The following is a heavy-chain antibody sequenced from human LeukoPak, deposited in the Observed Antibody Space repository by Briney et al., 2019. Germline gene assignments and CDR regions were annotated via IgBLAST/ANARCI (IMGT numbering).Heavy chain of an antibody. CDR1: GYTFTGYY. J-gene: IGHJ6*02. D-gene: IGHD1-14*01. Sequence: ASVRVSCKASGYTFTGYYMHWVRQAPGQGLEWMGWINPNSGGTNYAQKFQGRVTMTRDTSISTAYMELSRLRSDDTAVYYCAREGGITYYYYGMDVWGQGTTVTVSS. V-gene: IGHV1-2*02. CDR3: AREGGITYYYYGMDV. CDR2: INPNSGGT.